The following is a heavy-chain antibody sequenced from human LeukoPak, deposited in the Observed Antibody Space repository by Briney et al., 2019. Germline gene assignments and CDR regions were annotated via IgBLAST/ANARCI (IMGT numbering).Heavy chain of an antibody. Sequence: GGSLRLSCAASGFTFSNAWMSWVRQAPGKGLEWVGRIKSKTDGGTTDYAAPVKGRFTISRDDSKNTLYLQMNSLKTEDTAVYYCTTVSWHGYNRAAVSRYFDYWGQGTLVTVSS. CDR1: GFTFSNAW. CDR2: IKSKTDGGTT. V-gene: IGHV3-15*01. D-gene: IGHD5-24*01. J-gene: IGHJ4*02. CDR3: TTVSWHGYNRAAVSRYFDY.